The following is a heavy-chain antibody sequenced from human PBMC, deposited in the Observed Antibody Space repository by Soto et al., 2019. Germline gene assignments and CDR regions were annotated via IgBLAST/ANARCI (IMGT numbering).Heavy chain of an antibody. D-gene: IGHD3-3*01. CDR1: GFTFSSYG. CDR3: AKRLGPTIFGVVALYYYYGMDV. Sequence: GGSLRLSCAASGFTFSSYGMHWVRQAPGKGLEWVAVISYDGSNKYYADSVKGRFTISRDNSKNTLYLQMNSLRAEDTAVYYCAKRLGPTIFGVVALYYYYGMDVWGQGTTVTVSS. J-gene: IGHJ6*02. CDR2: ISYDGSNK. V-gene: IGHV3-30*18.